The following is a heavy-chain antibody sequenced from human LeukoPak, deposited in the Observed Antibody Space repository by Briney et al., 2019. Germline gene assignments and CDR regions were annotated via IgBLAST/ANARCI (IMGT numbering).Heavy chain of an antibody. Sequence: GGSLRLSCAASGFTFSSYAMSWVRQAPGKGLEWVSPINSNGGSTNYADSVKGRFTISRDNSKNTLYLQMNSLRAEHTPVYYCPRDKEGVLSLSWCGEFSNPIDYWGQGTLVTVSS. V-gene: IGHV3-23*01. J-gene: IGHJ4*02. CDR1: GFTFSSYA. CDR2: INSNGGST. CDR3: PRDKEGVLSLSWCGEFSNPIDY. D-gene: IGHD3-10*01.